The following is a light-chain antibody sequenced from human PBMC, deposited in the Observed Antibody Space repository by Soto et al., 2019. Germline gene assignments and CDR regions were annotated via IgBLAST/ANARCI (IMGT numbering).Light chain of an antibody. CDR1: SSDVGGYNF. J-gene: IGLJ2*01. Sequence: QSALTQPPSASGSPGQSVTISCTGTSSDVGGYNFVSWYQQHPGKAPKLMIYEVSEPPSGVPDRLSGSKSGNTASLTVSGLQAEDEAAYYCSSYAGSNIVVFGGGTKLTVL. CDR3: SSYAGSNIVV. V-gene: IGLV2-8*01. CDR2: EVS.